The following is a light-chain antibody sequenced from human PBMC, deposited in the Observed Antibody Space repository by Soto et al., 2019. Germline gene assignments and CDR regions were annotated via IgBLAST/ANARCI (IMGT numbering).Light chain of an antibody. CDR1: QSISSY. Sequence: DIQMTQSPSSLSASVGDRVTITCRASQSISSYLNWYQQRPGKAPKLLIYSTSTLQSGVPSRFSGSGSGTDFTLTISNLQPEDFATYYCQQSSITPLTFGGGTKVEFK. J-gene: IGKJ4*01. CDR3: QQSSITPLT. V-gene: IGKV1-39*01. CDR2: STS.